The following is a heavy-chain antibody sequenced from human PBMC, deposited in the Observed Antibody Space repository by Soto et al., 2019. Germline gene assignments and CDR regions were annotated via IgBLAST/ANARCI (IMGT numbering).Heavy chain of an antibody. CDR3: AQPLPQYSSSATHYDY. D-gene: IGHD6-6*01. CDR1: GFTFSSYA. Sequence: EVQLLESGGGLVQPGGSLRLSCAASGFTFSSYAMSWVRQAPGKGLEWVSAISGSGGSTYYADSVKGRFTISRDNSKNTLYLQMNSLRAEDTAVYYCAQPLPQYSSSATHYDYWGQGTLVTVYS. J-gene: IGHJ4*02. V-gene: IGHV3-23*01. CDR2: ISGSGGST.